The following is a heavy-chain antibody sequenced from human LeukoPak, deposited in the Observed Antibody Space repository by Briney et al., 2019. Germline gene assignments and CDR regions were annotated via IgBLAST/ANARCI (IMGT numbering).Heavy chain of an antibody. D-gene: IGHD6-19*01. V-gene: IGHV1-8*01. CDR2: MNPKSGNT. Sequence: ASVKVSCKASGYTFTNYDINWVRQATGQGLEWMGWMNPKSGNTGYAQRLLGRVTLTRNTSITTAYMELRSLTSDDTAVYFCAGGSGWLSGMDFWGQGAQVTVSS. CDR1: GYTFTNYD. J-gene: IGHJ4*02. CDR3: AGGSGWLSGMDF.